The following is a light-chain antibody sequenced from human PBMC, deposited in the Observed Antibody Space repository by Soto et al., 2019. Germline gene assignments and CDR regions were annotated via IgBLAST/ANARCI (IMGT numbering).Light chain of an antibody. CDR3: AAWDDSLNGVV. CDR2: SNN. CDR1: SSNIGSKT. V-gene: IGLV1-44*01. Sequence: QSVLTQPPSTSGTPGQRATISCSGSSSNIGSKTVNWYQQLPGTAPKLLIYSNNQRPSGVPDRFSGSKSGTSASLAISGLQSEDEADYYCAAWDDSLNGVVFGGWTKVTVL. J-gene: IGLJ2*01.